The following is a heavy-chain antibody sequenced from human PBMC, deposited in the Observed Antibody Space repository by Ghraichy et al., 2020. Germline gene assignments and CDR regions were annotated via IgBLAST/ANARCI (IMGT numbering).Heavy chain of an antibody. CDR2: IYYSGST. J-gene: IGHJ4*02. V-gene: IGHV4-61*08. Sequence: SETLSLTCTVSGGSVSSVDYYWSWIRQPPGKGLEWIGYIYYSGSTNYNPSLKSRVTISVDTSKNHFSLKLSSVTAADTAVYYCARWYYYDSRGYYPYDFDYWGQGTLGTVSS. CDR1: GGSVSSVDYY. D-gene: IGHD3-22*01. CDR3: ARWYYYDSRGYYPYDFDY.